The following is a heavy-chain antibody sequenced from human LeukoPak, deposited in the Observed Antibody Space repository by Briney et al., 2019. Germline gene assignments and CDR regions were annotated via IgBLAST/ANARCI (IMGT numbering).Heavy chain of an antibody. Sequence: GGSLRLSCAASGFTFTTYWMSWVRQAPGKGLEWVANIKQDGTEKYYVDSVKGRFTISRDNAKNSLYLQMNSLRAEDTAVYYCAELGITMIGGVWGKGTTVTISS. CDR2: IKQDGTEK. CDR3: AELGITMIGGV. V-gene: IGHV3-7*01. J-gene: IGHJ6*04. D-gene: IGHD3-10*02. CDR1: GFTFTTYW.